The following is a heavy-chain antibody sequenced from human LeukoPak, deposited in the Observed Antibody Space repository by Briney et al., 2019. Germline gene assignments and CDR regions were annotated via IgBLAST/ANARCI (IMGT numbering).Heavy chain of an antibody. V-gene: IGHV4-59*01. Sequence: SETLSLTCTVSGGSISSYYWSWIRQPPGKGLEWIGYIYYSGSTNYNPSLKSRVTISVDTSKNQFSLKLSYVTAADTAVYYCARDVGGWFDPWGQGTLVTVSS. D-gene: IGHD2-15*01. J-gene: IGHJ5*02. CDR2: IYYSGST. CDR1: GGSISSYY. CDR3: ARDVGGWFDP.